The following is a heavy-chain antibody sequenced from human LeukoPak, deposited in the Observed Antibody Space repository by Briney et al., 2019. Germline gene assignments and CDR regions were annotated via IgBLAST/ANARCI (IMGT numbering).Heavy chain of an antibody. J-gene: IGHJ4*02. CDR3: AGARLLAPGVDY. V-gene: IGHV4-59*12. CDR1: GGSISSYY. CDR2: IYHSGST. Sequence: SETLSLTCTVSGGSISSYYWSWIRQPPGKGLEWIGYIYHSGSTYYNPSLKSRVTISVDRSKNQFSLKLSSVTAADTAVYYCAGARLLAPGVDYWGQGTLVTVSS.